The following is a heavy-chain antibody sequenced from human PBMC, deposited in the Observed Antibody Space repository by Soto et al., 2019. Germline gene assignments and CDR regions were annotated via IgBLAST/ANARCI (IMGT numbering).Heavy chain of an antibody. CDR3: ARVGIAAAGGWTAFDI. V-gene: IGHV4-31*03. CDR2: IYYSGST. CDR1: GGSISSGGYY. Sequence: LSLTCTVSGGSISSGGYYWSWIRQHPXKGLEWIGYIYYSGSTYYNPSLKSRVTISVDTSKNQFSLKLSSVTAADTAVYYCARVGIAAAGGWTAFDIWGQGTMVTVSS. J-gene: IGHJ3*02. D-gene: IGHD6-13*01.